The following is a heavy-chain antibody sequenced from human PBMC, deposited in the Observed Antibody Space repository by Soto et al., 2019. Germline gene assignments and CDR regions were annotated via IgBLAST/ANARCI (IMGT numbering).Heavy chain of an antibody. Sequence: EVQLVESGGGLVKPGESLILSCAASGFTFTNAWMNWVRQAPGKGLEWVGRIRSKTDGGTPDYAAPVKGRFTISRDDSKNTLYVQMNSLKTEDTAIYYCTTEKGYWGQGTLVTVSS. CDR1: GFTFTNAW. CDR2: IRSKTDGGTP. V-gene: IGHV3-15*07. J-gene: IGHJ4*02. CDR3: TTEKGY.